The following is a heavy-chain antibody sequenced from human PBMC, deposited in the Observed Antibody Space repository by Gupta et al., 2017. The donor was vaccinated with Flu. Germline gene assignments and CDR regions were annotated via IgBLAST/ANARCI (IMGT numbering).Heavy chain of an antibody. CDR1: GFTFSSNG. J-gene: IGHJ4*02. V-gene: IGHV3-33*01. CDR2: IWYDGSNK. Sequence: QVQLVESGGGVVQRVRSLRLSCAASGFTFSSNGMHWVRQAPGKGLEWVAVIWYDGSNKYYADSVKGRFTISRDNSKNTLYLQMNSLRAEDTAVYYCARDGYSSSMYAYNFDYWGQGTLVTVPS. D-gene: IGHD6-13*01. CDR3: ARDGYSSSMYAYNFDY.